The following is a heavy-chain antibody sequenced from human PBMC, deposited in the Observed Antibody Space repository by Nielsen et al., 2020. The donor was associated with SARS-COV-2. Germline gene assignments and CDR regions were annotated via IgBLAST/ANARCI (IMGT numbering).Heavy chain of an antibody. V-gene: IGHV3-33*01. Sequence: GESLKISCAASGFTFSSYGMHWVRQAPGKGLEWVAVIWYDGSNKYYADSVKGRFTISRDNSKNTLYLQMNSLRAEDTAVYYCAREHYGDYVIDYWGQGTLVTVSS. J-gene: IGHJ4*02. CDR3: AREHYGDYVIDY. CDR1: GFTFSSYG. CDR2: IWYDGSNK. D-gene: IGHD4-17*01.